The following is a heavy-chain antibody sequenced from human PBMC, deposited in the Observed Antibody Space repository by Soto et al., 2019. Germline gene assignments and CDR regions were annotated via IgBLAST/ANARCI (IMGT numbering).Heavy chain of an antibody. Sequence: EVQLVETGGGLIQPGGSLRISCAVSGFTVSSNYMSWVRQAPGKGLEWVSILYRGGSTFYADSVKGRFTISRDNSLNTLYLQMNSLRAEDTAVYYCARPYDSTFPSAMDVWGQGTTVTVSS. CDR1: GFTVSSNY. CDR2: LYRGGST. CDR3: ARPYDSTFPSAMDV. D-gene: IGHD3-16*01. V-gene: IGHV3-53*02. J-gene: IGHJ6*02.